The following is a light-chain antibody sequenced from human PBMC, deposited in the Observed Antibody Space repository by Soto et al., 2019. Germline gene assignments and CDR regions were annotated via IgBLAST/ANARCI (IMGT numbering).Light chain of an antibody. CDR1: QSVLYSSNNKNY. Sequence: DIVMTQSPDSLAVSLGERATINCKSSQSVLYSSNNKNYLAWYQQKPGQPPKLLIYWASTRESRVPDRFSGSGSRTDFTITISSLQAEDVAVYYCQQYYSTPWTFGQGTKVEIK. CDR3: QQYYSTPWT. CDR2: WAS. V-gene: IGKV4-1*01. J-gene: IGKJ1*01.